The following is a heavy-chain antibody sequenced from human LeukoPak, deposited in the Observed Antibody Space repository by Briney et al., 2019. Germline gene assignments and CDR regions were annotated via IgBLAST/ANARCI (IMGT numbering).Heavy chain of an antibody. Sequence: SQTLSLTCTVSGDSISSGSHYWTWIRQPAGKGLEWIGRMYMSGSTNYNPSLKSRVTISADTSKNQFSLKMNSVTAADTAVYYCARDISGSYGAFDYSGQGTLVTVSS. CDR2: MYMSGST. CDR1: GDSISSGSHY. V-gene: IGHV4-61*02. CDR3: ARDISGSYGAFDY. J-gene: IGHJ4*02. D-gene: IGHD1-26*01.